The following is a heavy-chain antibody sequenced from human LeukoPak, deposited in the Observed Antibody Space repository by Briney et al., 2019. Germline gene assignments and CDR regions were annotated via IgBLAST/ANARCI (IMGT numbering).Heavy chain of an antibody. D-gene: IGHD3-10*01. CDR1: GFTFSSYA. CDR2: ISYDGSNK. Sequence: GGSLRLSCAASGFTFSSYAMHWVRQAPGKGLEWVAVISYDGSNKYYADSVKGRFTISRDNSKNTLYLQMNSLRAEDTAVYYCARPPHRGPNWFDPWGQGTLVTVSS. V-gene: IGHV3-30*04. CDR3: ARPPHRGPNWFDP. J-gene: IGHJ5*02.